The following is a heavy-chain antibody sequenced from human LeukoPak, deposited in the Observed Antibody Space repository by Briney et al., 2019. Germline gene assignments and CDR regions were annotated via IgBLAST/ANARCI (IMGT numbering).Heavy chain of an antibody. V-gene: IGHV4-39*01. D-gene: IGHD1-26*01. CDR1: GGSISSSSYY. Sequence: SETLSLTCTVSGGSISSSSYYWGWIRQPPGKGLEWIGCIYYSGSTYYNPSLKSRVTISVDTSKNQFSLRLSSVTAADTAVYYSARLASGSYGPLTPFDYWGQGTLVTVSS. CDR3: ARLASGSYGPLTPFDY. CDR2: IYYSGST. J-gene: IGHJ4*02.